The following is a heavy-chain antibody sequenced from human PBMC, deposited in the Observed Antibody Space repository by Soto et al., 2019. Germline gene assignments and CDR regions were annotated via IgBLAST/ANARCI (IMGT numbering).Heavy chain of an antibody. V-gene: IGHV4-34*01. D-gene: IGHD1-1*01. CDR1: GGSFSGYY. CDR3: AGGGGGRGRIIAASYYYGVDV. Sequence: QVQLQQWGAGLLKPSETLSLTCAVYGGSFSGYYWSWIRQPPGKGLEWIGEINHSGSTNYNPSLKRRVSVVVVASNNKFSLQLRCVVAADTAVYYCAGGGGGRGRIIAASYYYGVDVWGQGTTVTVSS. J-gene: IGHJ6*02. CDR2: INHSGST.